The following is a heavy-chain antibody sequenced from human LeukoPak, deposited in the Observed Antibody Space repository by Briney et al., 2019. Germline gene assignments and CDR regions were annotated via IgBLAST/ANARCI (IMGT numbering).Heavy chain of an antibody. Sequence: SETLSLTCAVYGGSFSGYYWSWIRQPPGKGLEWIGEINHSGSTNYNPSLKSRVTMLLDKSNNQFSLKLNSVTAADTAVYYCARNGGNSDFDYWGQGTLVTVSS. CDR3: ARNGGNSDFDY. V-gene: IGHV4-34*01. CDR2: INHSGST. D-gene: IGHD4-23*01. J-gene: IGHJ4*02. CDR1: GGSFSGYY.